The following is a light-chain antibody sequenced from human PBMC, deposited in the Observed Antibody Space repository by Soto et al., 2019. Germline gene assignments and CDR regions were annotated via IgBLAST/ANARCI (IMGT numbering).Light chain of an antibody. V-gene: IGKV1-17*01. Sequence: EIPTAQSPSALSDSVTDRVTITCRLSQGIRNDLGWYQQKPGKAPKRLIYAASSLQSGVPSRFSGSGSGTEFTLTISSLQPEDFATYYCLQHNSYPRVTFGGGTKVDI. CDR1: QGIRND. CDR2: AAS. CDR3: LQHNSYPRVT. J-gene: IGKJ4*01.